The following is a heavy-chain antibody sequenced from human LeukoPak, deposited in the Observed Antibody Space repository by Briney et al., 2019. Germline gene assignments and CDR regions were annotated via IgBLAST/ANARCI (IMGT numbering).Heavy chain of an antibody. V-gene: IGHV3-21*01. Sequence: GGSLRLSCAASGFTFSTYNMNWVRQAPGKGLEWVSSISSSSNYIYYADSVKGRFTISRDNAKNSLYLQMNSLRAEDTDVYYCAGDVGASAPDAFDIWGQGTMVTVSS. CDR2: ISSSSNYI. CDR3: AGDVGASAPDAFDI. J-gene: IGHJ3*02. CDR1: GFTFSTYN. D-gene: IGHD1-26*01.